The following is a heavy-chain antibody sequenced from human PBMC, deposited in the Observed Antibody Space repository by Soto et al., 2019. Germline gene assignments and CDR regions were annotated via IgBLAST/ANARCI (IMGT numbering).Heavy chain of an antibody. J-gene: IGHJ3*02. Sequence: EVQLAQSGAEVKKPGESLKISCKGSGYSFTSYWIGWVRQIPGKGLEWMALIYPGDSDIRYNPSFEGQVTISADKSIRTAYLQWNALKASDTAMYYCARQAPTGWTDALDIWGQGTMVSVSS. D-gene: IGHD1-1*01. CDR1: GYSFTSYW. V-gene: IGHV5-51*01. CDR2: IYPGDSDI. CDR3: ARQAPTGWTDALDI.